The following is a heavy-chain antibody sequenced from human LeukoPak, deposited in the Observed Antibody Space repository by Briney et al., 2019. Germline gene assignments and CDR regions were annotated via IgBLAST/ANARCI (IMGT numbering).Heavy chain of an antibody. CDR2: VHYSGSA. D-gene: IGHD3-10*01. Sequence: SETLSLTCAVSGGSFSGYYWTWIRQSPGRGLEWIGEVHYSGSATYNPSLKSRVTISVDTSINQFSLKMNSVTAADTAVYYSARGQWFRAFWSRGTPVTVSS. CDR1: GGSFSGYY. J-gene: IGHJ4*02. V-gene: IGHV4-34*01. CDR3: ARGQWFRAF.